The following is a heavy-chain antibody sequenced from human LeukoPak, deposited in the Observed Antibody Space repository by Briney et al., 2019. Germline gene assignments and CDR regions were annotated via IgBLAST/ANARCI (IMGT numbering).Heavy chain of an antibody. CDR2: IYYSGST. D-gene: IGHD3-22*01. J-gene: IGHJ4*02. Sequence: PSETLSLTCTVSGGSISSYYWSWIRQPPGKGLEWIGYIYYSGSTNYNPSLKSRVTISVDTSKTQFSLKLSSVTAADTAVYYCARGPYYDSFDYWGQGTLVTVSS. CDR3: ARGPYYDSFDY. V-gene: IGHV4-59*01. CDR1: GGSISSYY.